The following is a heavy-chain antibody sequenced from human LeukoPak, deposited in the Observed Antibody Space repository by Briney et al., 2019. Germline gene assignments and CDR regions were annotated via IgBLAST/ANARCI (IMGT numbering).Heavy chain of an antibody. D-gene: IGHD3-3*01. CDR3: ARAEGNYDFWSGYPYYFDY. V-gene: IGHV1-18*01. J-gene: IGHJ4*02. Sequence: ASVKVSCKAGGYTFTSYGISWVRQAPGQGLEWMGWISAYNGNTNYAQKLQGRVTMTTDTSTSTAYMELRSLRSDDTAVYYCARAEGNYDFWSGYPYYFDYWGQGTLVTVSS. CDR2: ISAYNGNT. CDR1: GYTFTSYG.